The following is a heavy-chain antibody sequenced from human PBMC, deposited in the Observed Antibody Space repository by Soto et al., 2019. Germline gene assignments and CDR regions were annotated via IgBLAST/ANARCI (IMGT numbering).Heavy chain of an antibody. CDR3: ARSDYGSGSYYFDY. V-gene: IGHV4-4*02. D-gene: IGHD3-10*01. CDR1: GGSISSSNW. Sequence: SETLSLTCAVSGGSISSSNWWSWVRQPPGKGLEWIGEIYHSGSTNYNPSLKSRVTISVDKSKNQFSLKLSSVTAADTAVYYYARSDYGSGSYYFDYWGQGTLVTVSS. CDR2: IYHSGST. J-gene: IGHJ4*02.